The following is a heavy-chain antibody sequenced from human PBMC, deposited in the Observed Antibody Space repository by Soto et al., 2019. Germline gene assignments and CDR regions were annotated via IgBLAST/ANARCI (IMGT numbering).Heavy chain of an antibody. J-gene: IGHJ5*02. CDR1: GFTFSSYG. D-gene: IGHD2-21*01. CDR2: ISSSSSTI. CDR3: AGYCGGDCYSFNWFDP. Sequence: GGSLRLSCAASGFTFSSYGMIWVRQAPGKGLEWVSYISSSSSTIYYADSVKGQFIISRDNAKNSMYLQMNRLRAEVMALYFCAGYCGGDCYSFNWFDPWGQGTLVTVSS. V-gene: IGHV3-48*01.